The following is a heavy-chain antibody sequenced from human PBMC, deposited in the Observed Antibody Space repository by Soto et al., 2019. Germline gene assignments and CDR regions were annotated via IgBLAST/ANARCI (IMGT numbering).Heavy chain of an antibody. J-gene: IGHJ5*02. CDR3: ARVEGVDYYDSSGYYRWFDP. CDR1: GFTFSSYS. D-gene: IGHD3-22*01. V-gene: IGHV3-48*02. Sequence: EVQLVESGGGLVQPGGSLRLSCAASGFTFSSYSMNWVRQAPGKGLEWVSYISSSSSTIYYADSVKGRFTISRDNAKNSLYLQMNSLRDEDTAVYYCARVEGVDYYDSSGYYRWFDPWGQGTLVTASS. CDR2: ISSSSSTI.